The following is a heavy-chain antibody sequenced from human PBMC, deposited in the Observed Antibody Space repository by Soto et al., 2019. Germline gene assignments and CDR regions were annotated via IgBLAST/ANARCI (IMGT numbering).Heavy chain of an antibody. Sequence: GGSLRLSCAASGFTFSSYGMHWVRQAPGKGLEWVAVISYDGSNKYYADSVKGRFTISRDNSKNTLYLQMNSLRAEDTAVYYCAKRRRRDGYNLNDAFDIWGQGTMVTVSS. CDR3: AKRRRRDGYNLNDAFDI. CDR1: GFTFSSYG. V-gene: IGHV3-30*18. CDR2: ISYDGSNK. D-gene: IGHD5-12*01. J-gene: IGHJ3*02.